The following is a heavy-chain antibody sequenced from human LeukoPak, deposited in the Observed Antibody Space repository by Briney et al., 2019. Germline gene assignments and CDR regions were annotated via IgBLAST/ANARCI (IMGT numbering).Heavy chain of an antibody. J-gene: IGHJ4*02. V-gene: IGHV4-38-2*02. CDR1: GYSISSGYY. Sequence: SETLSLTCTVSGYSISSGYYWGWIRQPSGKGLEWIGSIYHSGSTYYNPSLKSRVTISVDPSKNQFSLKLSSVTAADTAVYYCARSVFYYDGSGYLRSNYFDYWGQGTLVTVSS. CDR3: ARSVFYYDGSGYLRSNYFDY. D-gene: IGHD3-22*01. CDR2: IYHSGST.